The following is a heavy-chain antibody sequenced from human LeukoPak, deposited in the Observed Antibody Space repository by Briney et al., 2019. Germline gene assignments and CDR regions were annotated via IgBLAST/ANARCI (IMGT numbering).Heavy chain of an antibody. J-gene: IGHJ4*02. V-gene: IGHV4-61*01. Sequence: SETLSLTCAVSGYSISSGYYWSWIRQPPGKGLEWIGYIYYSGSTNYNPSLKSRVTISVDTSKNQFSLKLSSVTAADTTVYYCARVTRGYFDYWGQGTLVTVSS. D-gene: IGHD3-10*01. CDR1: GYSISSGYY. CDR3: ARVTRGYFDY. CDR2: IYYSGST.